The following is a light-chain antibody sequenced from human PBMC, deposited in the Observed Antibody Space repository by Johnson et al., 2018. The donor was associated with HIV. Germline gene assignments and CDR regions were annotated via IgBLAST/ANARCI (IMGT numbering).Light chain of an antibody. Sequence: QSVLTQPPSVSAAPGQKVTISCSGGSSTIGNNYVSWYQQLPGTAPKLLIYDNNKRPSGIPDRFSGSKSGPSATLGITGLQTGDEADYYCGTWDSSLSAYVFGTGTKVIVL. V-gene: IGLV1-51*01. CDR1: SSTIGNNY. CDR2: DNN. J-gene: IGLJ1*01. CDR3: GTWDSSLSAYV.